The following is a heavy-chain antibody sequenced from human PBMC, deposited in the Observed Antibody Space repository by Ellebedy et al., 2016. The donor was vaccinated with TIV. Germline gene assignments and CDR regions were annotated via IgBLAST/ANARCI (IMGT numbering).Heavy chain of an antibody. CDR1: GYSISSGFY. CDR2: IYYSGST. Sequence: MPGGSLRLSCTVSGYSISSGFYWGWIRQPPGKGLEWIGSIYYSGSTSYNPSLKSRVTISVDTSKNQFSLKLSSVTAADTAVYYCARDSHYGSGSYYLDYWGQGTLVTVSS. D-gene: IGHD3-10*01. J-gene: IGHJ4*02. V-gene: IGHV4-38-2*02. CDR3: ARDSHYGSGSYYLDY.